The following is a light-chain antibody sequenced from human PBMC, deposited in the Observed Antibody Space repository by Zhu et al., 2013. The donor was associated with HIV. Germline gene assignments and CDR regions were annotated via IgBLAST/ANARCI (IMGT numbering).Light chain of an antibody. CDR2: HAS. J-gene: IGKJ2*02. CDR3: QQYDTDPCT. Sequence: DIQMTQSPSTLSASVGDRVTITCRASQSLGSWLAWFQQKPGKAPRLLIYHASTLEVGVPSRFSGSGYGTEFTLTISSLHPDDYSTYYCQQYDTDPCTFGQGTKLEI. CDR1: QSLGSW. V-gene: IGKV1-5*01.